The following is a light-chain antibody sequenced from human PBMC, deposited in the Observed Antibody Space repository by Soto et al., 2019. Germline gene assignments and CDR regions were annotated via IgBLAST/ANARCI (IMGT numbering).Light chain of an antibody. V-gene: IGKV3-15*01. CDR1: QNIWNK. CDR3: QQYNKWPIT. Sequence: EIVMTQSPATLSVSPGERVTFACRASQNIWNKLAWYQQKPGQTPRLLIFDVSTRATGIPARFSGSGSNTEFTLTISSLQSEDSAFYYCQQYNKWPITFGQGTRLEIK. J-gene: IGKJ5*01. CDR2: DVS.